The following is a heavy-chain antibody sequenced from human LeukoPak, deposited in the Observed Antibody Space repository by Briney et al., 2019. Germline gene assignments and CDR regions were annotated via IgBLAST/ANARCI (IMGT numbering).Heavy chain of an antibody. Sequence: SETLSLTCTVSGGSISSGGYYWSWIRQHPGKGLEWIGYIYYSGSTYYNPSLKSRVTISVDTSKNQFSLKLSSVTAADTAVYYCARVVVATLDYWGQGTLVTVSS. CDR2: IYYSGST. CDR3: ARVVVATLDY. CDR1: GGSISSGGYY. V-gene: IGHV4-31*03. J-gene: IGHJ4*02. D-gene: IGHD5-12*01.